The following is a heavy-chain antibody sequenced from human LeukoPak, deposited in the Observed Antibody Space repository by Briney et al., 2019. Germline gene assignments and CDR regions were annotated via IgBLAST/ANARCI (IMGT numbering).Heavy chain of an antibody. V-gene: IGHV3-30*03. D-gene: IGHD3-10*01. CDR1: GFTFSSYG. CDR2: ISYDGSNK. J-gene: IGHJ4*02. Sequence: GGSLRLSCAASGFTFSSYGMHWVRQAPGKGLEWVAVISYDGSNKYYADSVKGRFTISRDNSKNTLYLQMNSLRAEDTAVYYCARDDQLNYGSGSLDYWGQGTLVTVSS. CDR3: ARDDQLNYGSGSLDY.